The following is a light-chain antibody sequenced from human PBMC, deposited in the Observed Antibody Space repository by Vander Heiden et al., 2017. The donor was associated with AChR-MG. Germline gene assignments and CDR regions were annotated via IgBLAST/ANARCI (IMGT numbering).Light chain of an antibody. J-gene: IGLJ3*02. Sequence: NFMLTQPHSVSESPGKTVTISCTGSSGSIASNDVEWYQQRPGSAPTTVIYEDNQSPSGVPDRFSGSIDSSSNSASLTISGLKTEDEADYYCQSYDSSNQWVFGGGTKLTVL. CDR1: SGSIASND. CDR2: EDN. CDR3: QSYDSSNQWV. V-gene: IGLV6-57*02.